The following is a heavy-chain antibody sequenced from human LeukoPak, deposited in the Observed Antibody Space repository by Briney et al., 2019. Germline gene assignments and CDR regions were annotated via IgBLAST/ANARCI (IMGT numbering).Heavy chain of an antibody. V-gene: IGHV4-39*07. CDR3: ARELAARPHWYFDL. D-gene: IGHD6-6*01. J-gene: IGHJ2*01. CDR1: GGSISSTNYL. Sequence: PSETLSLTCTVSGGSISSTNYLWGWIRQPPGKGLEWIGSISYTGTTYYNPSLKSRVTISVDTSKNQLSLKVSSVTAADTAVFYCARELAARPHWYFDLWGRGTLVTVSS. CDR2: ISYTGTT.